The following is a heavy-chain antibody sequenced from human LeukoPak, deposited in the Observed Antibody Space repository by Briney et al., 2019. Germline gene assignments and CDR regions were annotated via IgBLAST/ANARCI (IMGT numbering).Heavy chain of an antibody. Sequence: GGPLRLSCAASGFTFSSYAMSWVRQAPGKGLEWVSAISGSGGSTYYADSVKGRFTISRDNSKNTLYLQMNSLRAEDTAVYYCAKDLVPMVRGVCFDYWGQGTLVTVSS. J-gene: IGHJ4*02. D-gene: IGHD3-10*01. CDR1: GFTFSSYA. CDR3: AKDLVPMVRGVCFDY. CDR2: ISGSGGST. V-gene: IGHV3-23*01.